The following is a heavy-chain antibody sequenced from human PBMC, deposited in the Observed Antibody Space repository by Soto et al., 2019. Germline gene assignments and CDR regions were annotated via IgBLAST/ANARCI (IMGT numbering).Heavy chain of an antibody. CDR3: ARQQDKTYSDDFLNLDAFDI. CDR2: IYHSGST. D-gene: IGHD1-26*01. J-gene: IGHJ3*02. Sequence: GSLRLSCAASGFTFSRYSMNWVRQPPGKGLEWIGEIYHSGSTNYNPSLRGRVTISVDTSKNQFSLKLSSVTAADTAVYYCARQQDKTYSDDFLNLDAFDIWGQGTMVTVSS. CDR1: GFTFSRYS. V-gene: IGHV4-34*01.